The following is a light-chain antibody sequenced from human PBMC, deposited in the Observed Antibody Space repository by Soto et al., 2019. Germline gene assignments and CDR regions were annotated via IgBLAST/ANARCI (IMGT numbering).Light chain of an antibody. CDR2: EDN. Sequence: NFMVTQPHSVSESPGKTVTVSCTGSSDSIASYYVQWYQQRPGSAPTAVIYEDNQRPSGVPDRFSGSIDRASNSASLTISGLKPEDEADYYCQSYDSSNPWVFGGGTKLTVL. CDR3: QSYDSSNPWV. V-gene: IGLV6-57*02. J-gene: IGLJ3*02. CDR1: SDSIASYY.